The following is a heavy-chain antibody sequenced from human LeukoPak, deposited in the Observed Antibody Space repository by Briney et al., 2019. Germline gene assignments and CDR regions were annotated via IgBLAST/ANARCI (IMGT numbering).Heavy chain of an antibody. J-gene: IGHJ5*02. CDR2: MYYSGST. Sequence: SETLSLTCTVSGGSISSSSYYWGWIRQPPGKGLEWIGCMYYSGSTNYNPSLKSRVTISVDTSKNQFSLKLSSVTAADTAVYYCARHPIVVGSKWWFDPWGQGTLVTVSS. V-gene: IGHV4-61*05. CDR3: ARHPIVVGSKWWFDP. D-gene: IGHD2-15*01. CDR1: GGSISSSSYY.